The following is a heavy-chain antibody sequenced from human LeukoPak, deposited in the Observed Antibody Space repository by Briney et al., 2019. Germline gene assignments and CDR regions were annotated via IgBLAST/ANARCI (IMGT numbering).Heavy chain of an antibody. CDR1: GYSFTSYW. CDR3: ATSRRGYGSGSYDYYYYGMDV. J-gene: IGHJ6*02. CDR2: IYPGDSDT. D-gene: IGHD3-10*01. V-gene: IGHV5-51*01. Sequence: GESLKISCKGSGYSFTSYWIGWVRQMPGKGLEWMGIIYPGDSDTRYSPSFQGQVTISADKSISTAYLQWSSLKASDTAMYYCATSRRGYGSGSYDYYYYGMDVWGQGTTVTVSS.